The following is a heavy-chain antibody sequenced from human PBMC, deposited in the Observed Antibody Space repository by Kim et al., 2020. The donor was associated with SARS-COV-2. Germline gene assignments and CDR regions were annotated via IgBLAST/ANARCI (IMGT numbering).Heavy chain of an antibody. CDR2: IYYDGNEK. J-gene: IGHJ2*01. CDR1: GFTFSSYN. V-gene: IGHV3-33*01. CDR3: GDFGN. Sequence: GGSLRLSCAASGFTFSSYNLHWVRQAPGKGLEWVALIYYDGNEKYYADSVKGRFTISRDNSKNTLFLQMDSLRAEDTAVYYCGDFGNWGRGTLVTVSS.